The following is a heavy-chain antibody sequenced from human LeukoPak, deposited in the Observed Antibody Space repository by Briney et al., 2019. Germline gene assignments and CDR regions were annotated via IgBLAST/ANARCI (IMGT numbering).Heavy chain of an antibody. CDR2: IYYSGST. V-gene: IGHV4-39*07. CDR1: GGSISSSSYY. J-gene: IGHJ3*02. CDR3: ARETPNTDAFDI. Sequence: SETLSLTCSVSGGSISSSSYYWGWIRQPPGKGLEWIGSIYYSGSTYYNPSLKSRVTISVDTSKNQFSLKLSSVTAADTAVYYCARETPNTDAFDIWGQGTMVTVSS.